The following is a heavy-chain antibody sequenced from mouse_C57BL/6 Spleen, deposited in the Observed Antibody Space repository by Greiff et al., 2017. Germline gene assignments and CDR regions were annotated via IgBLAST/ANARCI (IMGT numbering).Heavy chain of an antibody. Sequence: VQLQQSGPELVKPGASVKISCKASGYTFTDYYMNWVKQSHGKSLEWIGDINPNNGGTSYNQKFKGKATLTVDKSSSTAYMELRSLTSEDSAVYYCARTSVASPWFAYWGQGTLVTVSA. CDR2: INPNNGGT. CDR1: GYTFTDYY. D-gene: IGHD1-1*01. CDR3: ARTSVASPWFAY. V-gene: IGHV1-26*01. J-gene: IGHJ3*01.